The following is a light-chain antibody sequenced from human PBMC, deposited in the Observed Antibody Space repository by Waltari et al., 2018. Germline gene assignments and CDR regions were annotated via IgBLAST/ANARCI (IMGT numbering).Light chain of an antibody. CDR3: QQYGSSIMYT. J-gene: IGKJ2*01. V-gene: IGKV3-20*01. Sequence: VLTQSPGTLSLSPGESATLSCRASQSLTKRYLAWYQQKPGQAPRLVIYGASSRAACIPDRFSGSGSGTDLTLTIRRLEPEDFAVYYCQQYGSSIMYTFGQGTKLEIK. CDR1: QSLTKRY. CDR2: GAS.